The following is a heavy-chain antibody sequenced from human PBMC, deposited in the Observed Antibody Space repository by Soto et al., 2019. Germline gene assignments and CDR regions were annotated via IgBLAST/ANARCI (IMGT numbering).Heavy chain of an antibody. D-gene: IGHD3-10*01. J-gene: IGHJ4*02. CDR2: IRSTAYGGTT. Sequence: PGGSLRLSCRASGFTFGDYAMSWFRQAPGKGLEWVGFIRSTAYGGTTEHAASVRGRFTISRDDSKDIAYLQMSSLKTDDTAVYYCSRVPPNNRGAPLDYWGQGTLVTVSS. V-gene: IGHV3-49*03. CDR1: GFTFGDYA. CDR3: SRVPPNNRGAPLDY.